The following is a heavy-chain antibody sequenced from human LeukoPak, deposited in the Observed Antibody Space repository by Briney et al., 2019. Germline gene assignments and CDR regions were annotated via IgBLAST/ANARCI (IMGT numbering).Heavy chain of an antibody. D-gene: IGHD6-19*01. CDR1: GGSISSGDYY. J-gene: IGHJ6*03. CDR2: IYYSGST. CDR3: GRETDRLADYYYMDV. V-gene: IGHV4-30-4*08. Sequence: SETLSLTCTVSGGSISSGDYYWSWIRQPPGKGLEWIGYIYYSGSTYYNPSLKSRVTISVDTSKNQFSLKLSSVTAADTAVYYCGRETDRLADYYYMDVWGKGTTVTVSS.